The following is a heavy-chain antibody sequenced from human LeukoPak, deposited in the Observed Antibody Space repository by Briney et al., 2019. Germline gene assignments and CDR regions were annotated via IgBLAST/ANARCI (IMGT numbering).Heavy chain of an antibody. J-gene: IGHJ5*02. CDR1: GYTFTSYG. CDR2: ISAYNGNT. V-gene: IGHV1-18*01. CDR3: ARLEELRNWFDP. D-gene: IGHD1-26*01. Sequence: ASVKASCKASGYTFTSYGISWVRQAPGQGLEWMGWISAYNGNTNYAQKLQGRVTMTTDTSTSTAYMELRSLRSDDTAVYYCARLEELRNWFDPWGQGTLVTVSS.